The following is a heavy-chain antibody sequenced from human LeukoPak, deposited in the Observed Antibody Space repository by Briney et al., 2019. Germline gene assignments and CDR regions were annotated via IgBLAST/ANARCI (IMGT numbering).Heavy chain of an antibody. Sequence: PSETLSLTCTVSGGSISDSYWSWIRQPPGKGLEWFGKIHDSGITNYNPSLKSRVTFSVDTSKKQFSLNLNSVTAADTAVYYCARGGYMSNWFEHWGQGTPVTVSS. CDR3: ARGGYMSNWFEH. J-gene: IGHJ5*02. V-gene: IGHV4-59*01. D-gene: IGHD5-12*01. CDR2: IHDSGIT. CDR1: GGSISDSY.